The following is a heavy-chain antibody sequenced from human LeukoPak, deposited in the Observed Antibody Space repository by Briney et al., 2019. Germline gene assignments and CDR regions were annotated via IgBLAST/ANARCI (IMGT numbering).Heavy chain of an antibody. CDR2: INPNSGGT. CDR1: GYTFTGYY. CDR3: ARGGPSRGIGFYYFEY. J-gene: IGHJ4*02. V-gene: IGHV1-2*02. D-gene: IGHD6-19*01. Sequence: ASVKVSCKASGYTFTGYYMHWVRQAPGQGLEWMGWINPNSGGTNYAQKFQGRVAMTRDTSISTAYMEVSSLRSDDTAVYYCARGGPSRGIGFYYFEYWGLGTLVTVSS.